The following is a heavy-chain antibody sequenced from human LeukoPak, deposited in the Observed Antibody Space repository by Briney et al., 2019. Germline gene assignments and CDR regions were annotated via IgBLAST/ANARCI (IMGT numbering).Heavy chain of an antibody. J-gene: IGHJ5*02. V-gene: IGHV4-31*03. D-gene: IGHD4-17*01. Sequence: SETLSLTCTVSGGSISSGGYYWSWLRQHPGKGLEWIGYIYYSGSTYYNPSLKSRVTISVDTSKNQFSLKLSSVTAADTAVYYCARDGVYGDYGGWFDPWGQGTLVTVSS. CDR1: GGSISSGGYY. CDR3: ARDGVYGDYGGWFDP. CDR2: IYYSGST.